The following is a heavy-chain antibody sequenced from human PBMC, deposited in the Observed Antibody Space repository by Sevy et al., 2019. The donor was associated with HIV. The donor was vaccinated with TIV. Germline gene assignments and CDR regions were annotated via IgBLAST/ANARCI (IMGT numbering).Heavy chain of an antibody. CDR1: GFTFSSYA. V-gene: IGHV3-30-3*01. Sequence: GGSLRLSCAASGFTFSSYAMHWVRQAPGKGLEWVAVISYDGSNKYYADSVKGRFTISRDNSKNTLYLQMNSLGAEDTAVYYCARDGNIVATTMRGYFDYWGQGTLVTVSS. CDR3: ARDGNIVATTMRGYFDY. D-gene: IGHD5-12*01. J-gene: IGHJ4*02. CDR2: ISYDGSNK.